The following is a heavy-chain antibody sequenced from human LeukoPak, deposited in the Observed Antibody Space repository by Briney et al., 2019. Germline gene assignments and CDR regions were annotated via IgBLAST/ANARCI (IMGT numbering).Heavy chain of an antibody. CDR2: ITRSSTYT. V-gene: IGHV3-11*05. CDR1: GFTFSDYY. D-gene: IGHD3-16*01. Sequence: GGSLRLSCAASGFTFSDYYMSWIRQAPGKGLEWVSYITRSSTYTIYADSVKGRFTITRDNAKNSLYLQMESLRAEDTAVYYCARDATVTNGGVNDVMDVWGQGTTVTVSS. J-gene: IGHJ6*02. CDR3: ARDATVTNGGVNDVMDV.